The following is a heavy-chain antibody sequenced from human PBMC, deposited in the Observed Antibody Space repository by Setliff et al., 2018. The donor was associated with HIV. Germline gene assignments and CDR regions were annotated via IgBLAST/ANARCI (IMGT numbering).Heavy chain of an antibody. CDR3: GRENPGDY. CDR2: IYYTGRS. V-gene: IGHV4-39*01. D-gene: IGHD3-10*01. CDR1: GGSTSSSDYY. J-gene: IGHJ4*02. Sequence: KPSETLSLTCTVSGGSTSSSDYYWGWIRQPPGKGLEWIGSIYYTGRSFHNPSLKSRITISVDTSKNQFSLKLSSVTAADTAVYYCGRENPGDYWGQGTLVTVSS.